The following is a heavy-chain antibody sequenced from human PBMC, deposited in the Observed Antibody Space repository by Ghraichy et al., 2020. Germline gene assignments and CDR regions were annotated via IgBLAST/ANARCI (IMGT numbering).Heavy chain of an antibody. V-gene: IGHV1-18*01. CDR3: TRSSNIVGATTFDY. Sequence: AAVKVSCKASGYTFTSYGISWVRQAPGQGLEWMGWISAYNGNTNYAQKLQGRVTMTTDTSTSTAYMELRSLRSDDTAVYYCTRSSNIVGATTFDYWGQGTLVTVSS. CDR1: GYTFTSYG. J-gene: IGHJ4*02. CDR2: ISAYNGNT. D-gene: IGHD1-26*01.